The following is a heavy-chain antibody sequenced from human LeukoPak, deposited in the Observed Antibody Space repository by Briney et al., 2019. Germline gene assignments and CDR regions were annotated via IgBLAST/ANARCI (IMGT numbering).Heavy chain of an antibody. CDR1: GFTFSSYG. J-gene: IGHJ3*02. CDR3: ATNMVRGYHREEGTGAFDI. CDR2: ISYDGSNK. D-gene: IGHD3-10*01. V-gene: IGHV3-30*03. Sequence: PGGSLRLSCAASGFTFSSYGMHWVRQAPGKGLEWVAVISYDGSNKYYVDSVKGRFTISRDNSKNTLYLQMNSLRAEDTAVYYCATNMVRGYHREEGTGAFDIWGQGTMVTVSS.